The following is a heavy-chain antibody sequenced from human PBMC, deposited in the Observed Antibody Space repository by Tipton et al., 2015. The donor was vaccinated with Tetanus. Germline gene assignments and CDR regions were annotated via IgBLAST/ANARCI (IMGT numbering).Heavy chain of an antibody. V-gene: IGHV3-15*01. J-gene: IGHJ6*02. Sequence: QLVQSGGGLVKPGGSLRLSCAASGFTFSNAWMSWVRQAPGKGLEWVGRIKSKTDGGTTDYAAPVKGRFTISRDDSKNTLYLQMNSLKTEDTAVYYCTTAAGATPYYYYGMDVWGQGTTVTVSS. CDR1: GFTFSNAW. CDR3: TTAAGATPYYYYGMDV. D-gene: IGHD1-26*01. CDR2: IKSKTDGGTT.